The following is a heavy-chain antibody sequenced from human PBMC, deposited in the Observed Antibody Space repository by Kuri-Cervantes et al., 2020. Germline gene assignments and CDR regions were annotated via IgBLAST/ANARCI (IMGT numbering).Heavy chain of an antibody. CDR3: ARATPYYYGSGSYLSPCGMDV. V-gene: IGHV4-39*07. J-gene: IGHJ6*02. Sequence: GSLRLSCTVSGGSISSSSYYWGWIRRPPGKGLEWIGSIYHSGSTYYNPSLKSRVTISVDTSKNQFSLKLSSVTAADTAVYYCARATPYYYGSGSYLSPCGMDVWGQGTTVTVSS. D-gene: IGHD3-10*01. CDR1: GGSISSSSYY. CDR2: IYHSGST.